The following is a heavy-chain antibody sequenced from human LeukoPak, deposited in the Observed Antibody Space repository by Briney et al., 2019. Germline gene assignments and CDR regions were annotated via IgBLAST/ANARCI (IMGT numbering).Heavy chain of an antibody. J-gene: IGHJ4*02. Sequence: GGSLRLSGAASGFTVSSNYMSWVRQAPGKGLDWVSVIYSGGTTYYADSVKGRFTISRDNSKNTLHLQMNSLRAEDTAVYYCARDQYSYAHAAHWGQGTLVTVSS. CDR2: IYSGGTT. D-gene: IGHD5-18*01. CDR3: ARDQYSYAHAAH. CDR1: GFTVSSNY. V-gene: IGHV3-66*01.